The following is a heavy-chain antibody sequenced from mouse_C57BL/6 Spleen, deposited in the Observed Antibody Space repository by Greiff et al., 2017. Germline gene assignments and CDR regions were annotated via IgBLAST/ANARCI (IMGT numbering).Heavy chain of an antibody. J-gene: IGHJ3*01. D-gene: IGHD2-3*01. V-gene: IGHV1-69*01. CDR2: IDPSDSYT. CDR3: ARVGDGYCGCY. CDR1: GYTFTSYW. Sequence: QVQLQQPGAELVMPGASVKLSCKASGYTFTSYWMHWVKQRPGQGLEWIGEIDPSDSYTNYNQKFKGKSTLTVDKSSSTAYMQLSSLTSEDSAVYYCARVGDGYCGCYWGQGTLVTVSA.